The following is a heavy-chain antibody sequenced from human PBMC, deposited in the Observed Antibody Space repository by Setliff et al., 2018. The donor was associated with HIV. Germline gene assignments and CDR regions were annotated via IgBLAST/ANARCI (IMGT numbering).Heavy chain of an antibody. Sequence: PGGSLRLSCAASGFSFRTYWMSWVRQAPGKGLEWVANMKYDGTEKYYVDAVKGRFTISRDNAKKSVFLHMNSLRGEDTAVYYCVREGEYFDTIGHYLVRRFFDLWGQGTMVTVSS. CDR2: MKYDGTEK. CDR1: GFSFRTYW. V-gene: IGHV3-7*01. D-gene: IGHD3-9*01. J-gene: IGHJ3*01. CDR3: VREGEYFDTIGHYLVRRFFDL.